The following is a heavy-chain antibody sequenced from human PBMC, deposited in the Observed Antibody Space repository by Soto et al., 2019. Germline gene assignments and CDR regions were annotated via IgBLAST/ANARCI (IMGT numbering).Heavy chain of an antibody. CDR2: ISSSSSYI. J-gene: IGHJ4*02. Sequence: PGGSLRLSCAASGFTFSSYSMNGVRQAPGKGLEWVSSISSSSSYIYYADSVKGRFTISRDNAKNSLYLQMNSLRAEDTAVYYCARDYYDSSGYLAPLDYWGQGTLVTVSS. CDR3: ARDYYDSSGYLAPLDY. CDR1: GFTFSSYS. D-gene: IGHD3-22*01. V-gene: IGHV3-21*01.